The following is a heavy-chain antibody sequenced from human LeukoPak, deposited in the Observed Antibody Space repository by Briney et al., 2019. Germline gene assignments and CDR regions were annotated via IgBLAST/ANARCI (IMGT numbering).Heavy chain of an antibody. D-gene: IGHD3-10*01. Sequence: GGSLRLSCGAPGFTFRSYAMHWVRQAPGKGLEWDAVISYDGSNKYYADSVKGRFTISRDNAKNSLYLQMNSLRAEDTAVYYCARAIYGSGIKYYFDYWGQGTLVTVSS. CDR2: ISYDGSNK. J-gene: IGHJ4*02. CDR1: GFTFRSYA. CDR3: ARAIYGSGIKYYFDY. V-gene: IGHV3-30*04.